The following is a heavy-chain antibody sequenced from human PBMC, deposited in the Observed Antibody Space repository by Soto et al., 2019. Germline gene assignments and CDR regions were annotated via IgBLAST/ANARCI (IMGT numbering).Heavy chain of an antibody. J-gene: IGHJ6*02. Sequence: PGGSLRLSCAASGFTFSSYAMHWVRQAPGKGLEWVAVISYDGSNKYYADSVKGRFTISRDNSKNTLYLQMNSLRAEDTAVYYCAKELNSPYYYYYGMDVWGQGTTVTVSS. CDR1: GFTFSSYA. CDR2: ISYDGSNK. CDR3: AKELNSPYYYYYGMDV. V-gene: IGHV3-30-3*01. D-gene: IGHD1-26*01.